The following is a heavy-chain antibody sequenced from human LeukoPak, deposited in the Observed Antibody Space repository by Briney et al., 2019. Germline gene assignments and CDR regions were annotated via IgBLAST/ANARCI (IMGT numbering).Heavy chain of an antibody. J-gene: IGHJ6*02. CDR1: GFTFSSYE. V-gene: IGHV3-48*03. CDR3: ARGPPEDGMDV. Sequence: GGSLRLSCAASGFTFSSYEMNWVRQAPGKGLEWVSYISSSGSTIYYADSVKGRFTISRDNAKNSLYLQTNSLRAEDTAVYYCARGPPEDGMDVWGQGTTVTVSS. CDR2: ISSSGSTI. D-gene: IGHD1-14*01.